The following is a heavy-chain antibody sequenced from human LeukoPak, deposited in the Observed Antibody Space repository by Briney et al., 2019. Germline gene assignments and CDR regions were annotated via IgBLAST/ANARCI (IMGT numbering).Heavy chain of an antibody. V-gene: IGHV3-9*01. CDR1: GFSFDDYA. J-gene: IGHJ4*02. D-gene: IGHD3-10*01. Sequence: PGGSLRLSCVASGFSFDDYAMHWVRQAPGKGLEWVSGINWNSGSIGYADSVKGRFTISRDNAKNSLYLQMNSLRTEDTALYYCAKGKNTGSYLSHVDYWGQGTLVTVSS. CDR3: AKGKNTGSYLSHVDY. CDR2: INWNSGSI.